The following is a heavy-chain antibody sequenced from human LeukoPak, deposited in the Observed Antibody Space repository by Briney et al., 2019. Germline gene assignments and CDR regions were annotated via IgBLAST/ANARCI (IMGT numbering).Heavy chain of an antibody. Sequence: GASVKVSCKASGYTFTGYYMHWVRQAPGQGLEWMGIINPSGGSTSYAQKFQGRVTMTRDTSTSTVYMELSSLRSEDTAVYYCARGGYDSSGYRGTDFDYWGQGTLVTVSS. CDR1: GYTFTGYY. D-gene: IGHD3-22*01. V-gene: IGHV1-46*01. J-gene: IGHJ4*02. CDR3: ARGGYDSSGYRGTDFDY. CDR2: INPSGGST.